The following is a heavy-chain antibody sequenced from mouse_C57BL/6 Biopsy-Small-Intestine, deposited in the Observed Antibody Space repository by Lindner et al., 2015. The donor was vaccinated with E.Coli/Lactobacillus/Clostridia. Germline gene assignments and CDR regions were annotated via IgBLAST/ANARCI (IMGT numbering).Heavy chain of an antibody. CDR1: GFSLTSYV. CDR2: IWPGGDT. V-gene: IGHV2-9-1*01. Sequence: VQLQESGPGLVAPSQSLSITCTVSGFSLTSYVISWVRQPPGKGLEWLGVIWPGGDTNYNSTLKSRLNISKDPSKNQVFLKMNSLQTDDTARYYCARKGNYYGSAMDYWGQGTSVTVSS. CDR3: ARKGNYYGSAMDY. J-gene: IGHJ4*01. D-gene: IGHD1-1*01.